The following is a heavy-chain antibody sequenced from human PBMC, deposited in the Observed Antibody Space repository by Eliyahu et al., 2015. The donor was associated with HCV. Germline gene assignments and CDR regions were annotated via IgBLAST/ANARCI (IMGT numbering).Heavy chain of an antibody. D-gene: IGHD6-19*01. J-gene: IGHJ5*02. CDR3: ASGGGGIAVAGTGGWFDP. CDR2: IYYSGST. V-gene: IGHV4-59*01. CDR1: GGSLSSYY. Sequence: QVQLQESGPGLVKPSDTLSLTCTVSGGSLSSYYWSXIRQPPGKGLEWIAYIYYSGSTNYNPSLKSRVSISVDTSKNQFSLKLSSVTAADTAVYYCASGGGGIAVAGTGGWFDPWGQGTLVTVSS.